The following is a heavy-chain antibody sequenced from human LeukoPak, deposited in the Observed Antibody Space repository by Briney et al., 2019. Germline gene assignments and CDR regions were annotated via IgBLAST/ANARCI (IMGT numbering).Heavy chain of an antibody. Sequence: SETPSLTCAVYGGSFSGYYWSWIRQPPGKGLEWIGEINRSGSTNYNPSLKSRVTISVDTSKNQFSLKLSSVTAADTAVYYCAALRLRGGYYDYVWGSYRQTGPFDYWGQGTLVTVSS. V-gene: IGHV4-34*01. J-gene: IGHJ4*02. D-gene: IGHD3-16*02. CDR1: GGSFSGYY. CDR3: AALRLRGGYYDYVWGSYRQTGPFDY. CDR2: INRSGST.